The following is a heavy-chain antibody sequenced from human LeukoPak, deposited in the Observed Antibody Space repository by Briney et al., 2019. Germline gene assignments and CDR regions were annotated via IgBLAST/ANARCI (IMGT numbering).Heavy chain of an antibody. CDR1: GFTCSSYA. J-gene: IGHJ4*02. CDR3: AKGKVVPATIYDY. V-gene: IGHV3-23*01. Sequence: GGSLRVSCAASGFTCSSYAMSWVRQAPGKGLEWVSGFSGGGGSPDYADSVKGRFTISRDNSKNTLCLQMNSLRAEDTAIYYCAKGKVVPATIYDYWGQGTLVTVSS. CDR2: FSGGGGSP. D-gene: IGHD2-2*02.